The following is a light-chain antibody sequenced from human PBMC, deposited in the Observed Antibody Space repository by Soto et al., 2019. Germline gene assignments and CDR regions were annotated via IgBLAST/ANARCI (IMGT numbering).Light chain of an antibody. CDR3: CSYAGSYTYV. CDR1: SSDVGGYNY. Sequence: QSALTQPRSVSGSPGQSVTISCTGTSSDVGGYNYVSWYQQHPGKAPKLMIYDVSKRPSGVPDRFSDSKSGNTASLTLSGLQAEDEADYYCCSYAGSYTYVFGTGTKVTVL. J-gene: IGLJ1*01. V-gene: IGLV2-11*01. CDR2: DVS.